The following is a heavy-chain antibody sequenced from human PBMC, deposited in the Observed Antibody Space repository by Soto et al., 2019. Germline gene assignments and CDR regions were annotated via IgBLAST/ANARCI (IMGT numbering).Heavy chain of an antibody. CDR1: GFTFSAYD. J-gene: IGHJ5*02. CDR3: ARQASYWHGGGGWIDP. CDR2: IGTQHDT. V-gene: IGHV3-13*01. Sequence: EVQLVESGGGLVQPGGSLRLSCAASGFTFSAYDMHWVRQATGKGLEWVSAIGTQHDTYYPESVKGRFTISRENAKNSLYPQMNSRRAGDTAVYYCARQASYWHGGGGWIDPWGQGTLVTVSS. D-gene: IGHD2-8*02.